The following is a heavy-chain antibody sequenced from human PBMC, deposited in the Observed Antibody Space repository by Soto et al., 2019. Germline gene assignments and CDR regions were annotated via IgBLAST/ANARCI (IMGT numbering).Heavy chain of an antibody. J-gene: IGHJ5*02. CDR1: GGSISTTNW. CDR3: ARGNDASGKNWCDP. D-gene: IGHD3-10*01. CDR2: IYHSGGT. Sequence: QVQLQESGPGLVKPSGTLSLTCAVSGGSISTTNWWSWVRQPPGKGREWAGEIYHSGGTNYNPSLQSRVTISVDKSKHQFSLQLSSVTAADTAVYYCARGNDASGKNWCDPWGQGTLVTVSS. V-gene: IGHV4-4*02.